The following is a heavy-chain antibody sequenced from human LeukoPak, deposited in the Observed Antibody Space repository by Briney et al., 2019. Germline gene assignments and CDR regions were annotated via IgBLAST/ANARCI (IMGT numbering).Heavy chain of an antibody. CDR1: GFTFSSYG. D-gene: IGHD1-20*01. CDR3: ARGTNWSPLDFDY. V-gene: IGHV3-33*01. Sequence: PGRSLRLSCAASGFTFSSYGMHWVRQAPGKGLEWVAVIWYDGSNKYYADSVKGRFTISRDNAKNSLYLQMNSLRAEDTAVYYCARGTNWSPLDFDYWGQGTLVTVSS. CDR2: IWYDGSNK. J-gene: IGHJ4*02.